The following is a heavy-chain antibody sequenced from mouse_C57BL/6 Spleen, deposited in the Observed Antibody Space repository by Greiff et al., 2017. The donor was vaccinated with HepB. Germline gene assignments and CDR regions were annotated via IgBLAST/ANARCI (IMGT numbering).Heavy chain of an antibody. CDR1: GYTFTSYW. V-gene: IGHV1-50*01. D-gene: IGHD4-1*01. J-gene: IGHJ3*01. Sequence: VQLQQPGAELVKPGASVKLSCKASGYTFTSYWMQWVKQRPGQGLEWIGEIDPSDSYTNYNQKFKGKATLTVDTSSSTAYMQLSSLTSEDSAVYYCARSRTGTWFAYWGKGTLVTVSA. CDR2: IDPSDSYT. CDR3: ARSRTGTWFAY.